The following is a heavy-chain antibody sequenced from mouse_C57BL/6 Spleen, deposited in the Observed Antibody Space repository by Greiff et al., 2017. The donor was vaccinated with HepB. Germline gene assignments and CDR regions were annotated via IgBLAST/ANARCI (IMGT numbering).Heavy chain of an antibody. CDR2: IRSKSNNYAT. V-gene: IGHV10-1*01. J-gene: IGHJ2*01. Sequence: EVQRVESGGGLVQPKGSLKLSCAASGFSFNTYAMNWVRQAPGKGLEWVARIRSKSNNYATYYADSVKDRFTISRDDSESMLYLQMNNLKTEDTAMYYCVRHGGNYRDYFDYWGQGTTLTVSS. CDR3: VRHGGNYRDYFDY. D-gene: IGHD2-1*01. CDR1: GFSFNTYA.